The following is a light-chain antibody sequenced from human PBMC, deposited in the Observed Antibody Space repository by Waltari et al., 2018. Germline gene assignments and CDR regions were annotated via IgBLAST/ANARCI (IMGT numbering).Light chain of an antibody. J-gene: IGKJ5*01. CDR2: SAS. V-gene: IGKV1-39*01. CDR3: QQSRTAPIT. CDR1: GPLTSF. Sequence: DIQLTQSPSSPSASVGDTVTISCRASGPLTSFMHWYQHRPGTAPRLLIYSASALKTGVPSRFSGTGYGTDFTLIISSLQPDDSATYYCQQSRTAPITFGHGTRVEI.